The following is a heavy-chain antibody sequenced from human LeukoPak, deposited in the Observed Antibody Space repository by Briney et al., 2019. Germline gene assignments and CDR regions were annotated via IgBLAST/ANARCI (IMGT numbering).Heavy chain of an antibody. V-gene: IGHV3-74*01. Sequence: GGSLRLSCVASGLTFSNFWMHWVRQVPGKGLVWVSRINNDGSSTNYVDSVKGRFTISRDNAKNTLYLQVNSLRADDTAVYYCSRGRSGYYSDYWGQGTLVTVSS. CDR1: GLTFSNFW. CDR2: INNDGSST. CDR3: SRGRSGYYSDY. D-gene: IGHD3-3*01. J-gene: IGHJ4*02.